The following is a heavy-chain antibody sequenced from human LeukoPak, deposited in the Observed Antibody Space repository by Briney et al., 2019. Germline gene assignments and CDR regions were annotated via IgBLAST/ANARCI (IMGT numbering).Heavy chain of an antibody. V-gene: IGHV3-66*03. Sequence: GGSLRLTCAASGFRVSSTYMSSVRQAPGKGLGWVSLIYTSGSTFYADSVMGRFTISRDDSKNTLFLQMNSLRAEDSAVYYCTRDRAGTQSWVEFDLWGRGTLVTVS. CDR1: GFRVSSTY. J-gene: IGHJ5*02. CDR3: TRDRAGTQSWVEFDL. D-gene: IGHD3-10*01. CDR2: IYTSGST.